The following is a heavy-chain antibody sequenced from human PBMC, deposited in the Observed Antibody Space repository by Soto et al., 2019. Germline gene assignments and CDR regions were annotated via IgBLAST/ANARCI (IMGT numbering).Heavy chain of an antibody. J-gene: IGHJ3*01. V-gene: IGHV4-30-4*01. D-gene: IGHD5-18*01. Sequence: SETLSLTCTVSGGSVGSGEYYYSWIRQPPGKGLEWIGYIYDSGITNYTPSLKGRVTLSLDRSNNQVSLKLRSVTAADSAVYFCARDVAHGYTENVWGQGTMVTVSS. CDR2: IYDSGIT. CDR3: ARDVAHGYTENV. CDR1: GGSVGSGEYY.